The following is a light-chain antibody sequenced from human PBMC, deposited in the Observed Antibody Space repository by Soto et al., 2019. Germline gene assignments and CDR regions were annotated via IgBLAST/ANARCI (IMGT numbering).Light chain of an antibody. J-gene: IGKJ5*01. CDR3: QQYNNWLIT. CDR1: LSVSSN. V-gene: IGKV3-15*01. CDR2: GAF. Sequence: EIVMTQAPAALPVSPGVRATLSCRASLSVSSNSAGYQQKSCQAPRLLSYGAFTMTTGIPARFSGSVSGTELTITIRSLHSKDSAVCYCQQYNNWLITSGPGTRLEIK.